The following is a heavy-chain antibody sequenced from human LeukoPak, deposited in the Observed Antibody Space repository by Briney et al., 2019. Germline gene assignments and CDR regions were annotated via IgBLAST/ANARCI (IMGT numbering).Heavy chain of an antibody. Sequence: PSETLSLTCSVSGGSFSSGSYFWNWIRQPAGKGLEWIGRIYTSGSTNYNPSLKSRVTISGDMSKNQFSLKLSSVTAADTAVYYCAREPPYYYYMDVWGKGTTVTVSS. CDR2: IYTSGST. J-gene: IGHJ6*03. V-gene: IGHV4-61*02. CDR3: AREPPYYYYMDV. CDR1: GGSFSSGSYF.